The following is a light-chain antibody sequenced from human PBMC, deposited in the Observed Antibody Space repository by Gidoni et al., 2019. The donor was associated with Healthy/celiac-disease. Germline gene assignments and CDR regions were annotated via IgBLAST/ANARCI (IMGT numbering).Light chain of an antibody. Sequence: YELTQPPSVSVSPGQTASITCSGDKLGDKYACWYQQKPGQSPVLVIYQDSKRPSGIPERFSGSNSGNTATLTVSGTQAMDEADYYCQAWDSSTYVVFGGGTKLTVL. CDR2: QDS. CDR3: QAWDSSTYVV. CDR1: KLGDKY. V-gene: IGLV3-1*01. J-gene: IGLJ2*01.